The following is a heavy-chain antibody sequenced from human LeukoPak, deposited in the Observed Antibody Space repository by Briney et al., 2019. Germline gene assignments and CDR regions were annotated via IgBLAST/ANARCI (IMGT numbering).Heavy chain of an antibody. CDR2: IYASGST. CDR1: GHSISSGYY. D-gene: IGHD6-19*01. CDR3: ARAFSSAWYMNWFDP. Sequence: SETLSLTCTVSGHSISSGYYWGWIRQPPGKGLEWIGSIYASGSTYYNPSLKSRVTISMDTSKNEFSLKLTSVTAADTAVYYCARAFSSAWYMNWFDPWGQGTLVTVSS. V-gene: IGHV4-38-2*02. J-gene: IGHJ5*02.